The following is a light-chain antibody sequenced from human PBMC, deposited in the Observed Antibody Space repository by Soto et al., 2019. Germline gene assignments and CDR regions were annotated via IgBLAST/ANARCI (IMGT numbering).Light chain of an antibody. CDR3: LHYSSYSDA. CDR1: QNISSG. CDR2: QAS. V-gene: IGKV1-5*03. J-gene: IGKJ2*01. Sequence: DIAMTQSTATMSGSVGDRVTITCRASQNISSGLAWYHQKPGKPHKLLIDQASTIQSGVPSRFSGSGSGTAFTITISSLHPNYVATYDGLHYSSYSDAFGQGTKLDLK.